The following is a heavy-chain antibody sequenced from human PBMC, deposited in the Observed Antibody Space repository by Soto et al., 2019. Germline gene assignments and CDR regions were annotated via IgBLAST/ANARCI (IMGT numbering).Heavy chain of an antibody. CDR1: GFSFSNHW. V-gene: IGHV3-7*04. CDR3: ARGSGFLIDS. CDR2: IKEDGSEK. D-gene: IGHD5-12*01. Sequence: EVQLVESGGGLVQPGGSLRLSCAASGFSFSNHWMNWVRQVPGKGLEWVAIIKEDGSEKHYVDSVKGRFTISRDNAKISLYLQMNSLRVEDTAVYYCARGSGFLIDSWGQGTLVTVSS. J-gene: IGHJ4*02.